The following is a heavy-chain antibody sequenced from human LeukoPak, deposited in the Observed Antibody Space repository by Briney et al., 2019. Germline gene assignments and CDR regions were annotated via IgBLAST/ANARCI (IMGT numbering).Heavy chain of an antibody. D-gene: IGHD3-16*01. Sequence: SVKVSCKASGGTFSSYAISWVRQAPEQGLEWMGRIIPILGIANYAQKFQGRVTITADKSTSTAYMELSSLRSEDTAVYYCARGHYDYVWGSYYFDYWGQGTLVTVSS. CDR3: ARGHYDYVWGSYYFDY. CDR2: IIPILGIA. J-gene: IGHJ4*02. CDR1: GGTFSSYA. V-gene: IGHV1-69*04.